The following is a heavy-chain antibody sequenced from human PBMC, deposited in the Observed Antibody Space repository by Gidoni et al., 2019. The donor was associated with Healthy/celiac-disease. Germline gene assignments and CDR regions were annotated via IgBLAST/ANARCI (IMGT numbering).Heavy chain of an antibody. D-gene: IGHD3-3*01. Sequence: EVQLVESGGGLVQPGGSLRLSCPASGFTFSSYSMNWVRQAPGKGLEWVSYISSSSSTIYYADSVKGRFTISREKAKNSLYLQMNSLRAEDTAVYYCARGSTIFGVGLVDYWGQGTLVTVSS. CDR3: ARGSTIFGVGLVDY. CDR1: GFTFSSYS. CDR2: ISSSSSTI. J-gene: IGHJ4*02. V-gene: IGHV3-48*01.